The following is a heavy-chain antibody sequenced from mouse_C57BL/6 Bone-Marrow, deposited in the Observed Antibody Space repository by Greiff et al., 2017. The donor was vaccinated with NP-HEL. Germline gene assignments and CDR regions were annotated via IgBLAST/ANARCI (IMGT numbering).Heavy chain of an antibody. J-gene: IGHJ2*01. Sequence: EVQLQQSGAELVRPGASVKLSCTASGFNIKDDYMHWVKQRPEQGLEWIGWIDPENGYTEYALKFPGKATITAATSSNTAYLQLSSLTSEDTAVYYCTAYFYWGQGTTLTVSS. D-gene: IGHD2-10*01. CDR2: IDPENGYT. CDR1: GFNIKDDY. V-gene: IGHV14-4*01. CDR3: TAYFY.